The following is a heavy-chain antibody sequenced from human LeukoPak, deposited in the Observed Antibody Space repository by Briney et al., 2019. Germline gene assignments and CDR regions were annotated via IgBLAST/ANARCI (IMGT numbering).Heavy chain of an antibody. Sequence: GGSLRLSCAASGFTFSSYWMHWVRQAPGKGLVWVSRISYDGGDPSYADFVKGRFTISRDNAKNTLYLQMNSLTAEDTAVYYCVRGDLRLPRSTPDCWGQGALVTVSS. D-gene: IGHD5/OR15-5a*01. CDR3: VRGDLRLPRSTPDC. CDR2: ISYDGGDP. V-gene: IGHV3-74*01. CDR1: GFTFSSYW. J-gene: IGHJ4*02.